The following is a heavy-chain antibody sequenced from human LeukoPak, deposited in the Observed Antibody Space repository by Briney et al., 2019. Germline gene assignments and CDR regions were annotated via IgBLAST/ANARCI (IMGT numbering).Heavy chain of an antibody. D-gene: IGHD3-9*01. J-gene: IGHJ4*02. CDR3: ARDGEPLRYFDT. V-gene: IGHV3-23*01. Sequence: GGSLRLSCAGSGFIFSRYAVSWVRQAPGKGLEWVSAISKNGVDTYYADSVKGRFTISRDSSKNTVYLQMNSLRAEDTAVYYCARDGEPLRYFDTWGQGTLVTVSS. CDR2: ISKNGVDT. CDR1: GFIFSRYA.